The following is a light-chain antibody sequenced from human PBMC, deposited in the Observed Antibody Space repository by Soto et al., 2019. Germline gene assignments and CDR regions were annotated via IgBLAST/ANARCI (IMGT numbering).Light chain of an antibody. CDR3: QQYNITPWT. CDR2: KAS. CDR1: QSISSW. Sequence: DIPMTQSPSTLSASVGDRVTITCRASQSISSWLAWYQQKPGKAPKLLIYKASSLESGVPSRFSGSGSGTEFTLTISSLQPDDFATYYCQQYNITPWTFGQGTKVEIK. J-gene: IGKJ1*01. V-gene: IGKV1-5*03.